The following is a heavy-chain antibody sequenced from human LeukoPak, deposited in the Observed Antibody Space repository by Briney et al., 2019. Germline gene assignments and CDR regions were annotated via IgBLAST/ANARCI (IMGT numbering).Heavy chain of an antibody. D-gene: IGHD5-24*01. CDR1: GFTFTDYY. CDR3: ARGRDGYNTGASDI. J-gene: IGHJ3*02. Sequence: GGSLRLSCSASGFTFTDYYMSWLRQAPGKGLEGVSCISNSGSSTYYADSVKGRFTISRDIAKNSLYLQMNSLRAEDTAVYSCARGRDGYNTGASDIWGQGTMVTVSS. V-gene: IGHV3-11*04. CDR2: ISNSGSST.